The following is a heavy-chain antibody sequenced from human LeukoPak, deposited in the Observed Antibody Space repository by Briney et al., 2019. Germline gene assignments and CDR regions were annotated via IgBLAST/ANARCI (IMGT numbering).Heavy chain of an antibody. CDR3: ARAWDIVVVPAATTQSWFDP. V-gene: IGHV1-8*01. Sequence: ASVKVSCKASGYTFTSYDINWVRQATGQGLEWMGWMNPNSGNTGYAQKFQGRVTMTRNTSISTAYMELSRLRSDDTAVYYCARAWDIVVVPAATTQSWFDPWGQGTLVTVSS. D-gene: IGHD2-2*01. J-gene: IGHJ5*02. CDR2: MNPNSGNT. CDR1: GYTFTSYD.